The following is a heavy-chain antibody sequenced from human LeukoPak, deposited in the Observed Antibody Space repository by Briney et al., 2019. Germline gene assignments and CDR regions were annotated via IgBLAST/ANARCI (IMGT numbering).Heavy chain of an antibody. CDR1: GGSISSGGYY. J-gene: IGHJ4*02. CDR3: ARNVPSWVSSGWYYFDY. CDR2: IYFSGFT. D-gene: IGHD6-19*01. V-gene: IGHV4-61*08. Sequence: PSETLSLTCTVSGGSISSGGYYWSWIRQPPGKGLEWIGYIYFSGFTNYNPSLKSRVTISVHTSKNQFSLKLSSVTAADTAVYYCARNVPSWVSSGWYYFDYWGQGTLVTVSS.